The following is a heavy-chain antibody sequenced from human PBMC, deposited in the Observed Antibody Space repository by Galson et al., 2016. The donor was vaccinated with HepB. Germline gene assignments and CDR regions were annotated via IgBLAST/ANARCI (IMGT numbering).Heavy chain of an antibody. Sequence: SLRLSCAASGFSFRNYGMHWVRQAPGKGLDWVSAISDDGTNKYYADSMKGRFTISRDNSKNTLSLQMNSLRAEDTAVYYSVAGKEYFQHWGQGTLVTVSS. CDR2: ISDDGTNK. D-gene: IGHD6-19*01. CDR1: GFSFRNYG. CDR3: VAGKEYFQH. V-gene: IGHV3-30*03. J-gene: IGHJ1*01.